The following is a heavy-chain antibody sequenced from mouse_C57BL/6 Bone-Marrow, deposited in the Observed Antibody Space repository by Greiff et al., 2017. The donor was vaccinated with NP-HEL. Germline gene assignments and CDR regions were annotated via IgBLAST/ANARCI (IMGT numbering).Heavy chain of an antibody. CDR2: IHPSDSDT. Sequence: VKLQQPGAELVKPGASVKVSCKASGYTFTSYWMHWVKQRPGQGLEWIGRIHPSDSDTNYNQKFKGKATLTVDKSSSTAYMQLSSLTSEDSAVYYCATLYGNFSWFAYWGQGTLVTVSA. V-gene: IGHV1-74*01. CDR3: ATLYGNFSWFAY. CDR1: GYTFTSYW. D-gene: IGHD2-1*01. J-gene: IGHJ3*01.